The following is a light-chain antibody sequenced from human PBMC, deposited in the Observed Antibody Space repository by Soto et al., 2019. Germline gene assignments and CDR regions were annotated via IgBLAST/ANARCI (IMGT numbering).Light chain of an antibody. V-gene: IGLV2-14*01. CDR2: EVT. CDR3: SSYTTDTSLV. CDR1: SSDVGIYNF. Sequence: QSVLTQPASVSGPPGQSITISCTGTSSDVGIYNFVSWYQQHPGKAPKLIIYEVTNRPSGVSDRFSGFKSGNTAYLTISGLQAEDEADYYCSSYTTDTSLVFGTGTKVTVL. J-gene: IGLJ1*01.